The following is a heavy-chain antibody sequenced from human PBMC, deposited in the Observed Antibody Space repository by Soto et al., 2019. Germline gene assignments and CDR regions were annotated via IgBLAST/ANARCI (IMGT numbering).Heavy chain of an antibody. CDR2: VAGNVSNR. CDR3: AGDYLRLNSLNGNYYPYGMDV. Sequence: GGSLRLSCAASGISFTTYAMTWVRQAPGKGLEWVSTVAGNVSNRHYADFVKGRFTISRDNSKNTLSLQMNSLRAEDTAVYYCAGDYLRLNSLNGNYYPYGMDVWGQGTAVTVSS. V-gene: IGHV3-23*01. CDR1: GISFTTYA. J-gene: IGHJ6*02. D-gene: IGHD4-17*01.